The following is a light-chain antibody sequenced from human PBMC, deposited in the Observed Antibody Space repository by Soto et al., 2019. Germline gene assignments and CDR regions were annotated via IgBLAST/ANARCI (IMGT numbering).Light chain of an antibody. CDR3: QQYHSWPPRT. J-gene: IGKJ1*01. Sequence: EIVISKSPATLSVSKGERATLSCRASQSVSSNLAWYQQKPGQAPRLLIYGEYTRAPGIPARFSGSGSGTEFTLTISSLQSEDFAVYYCQQYHSWPPRTFGQGTKVDIK. CDR1: QSVSSN. CDR2: GEY. V-gene: IGKV3D-15*01.